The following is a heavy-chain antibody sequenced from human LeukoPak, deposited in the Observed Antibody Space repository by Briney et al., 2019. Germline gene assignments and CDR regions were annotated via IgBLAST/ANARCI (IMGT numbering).Heavy chain of an antibody. J-gene: IGHJ4*02. CDR3: ARHAIRRTLGSDY. Sequence: SETLSLTCAVSGYSISSGYYWGWIRQPPGKGLEWIGSIYHSGSTYYNPSLKSRVTISVDTFKNQFSLKLSSVTAADTAVYYCARHAIRRTLGSDYWGQGTLVTVSS. D-gene: IGHD1-26*01. CDR2: IYHSGST. CDR1: GYSISSGYY. V-gene: IGHV4-38-2*01.